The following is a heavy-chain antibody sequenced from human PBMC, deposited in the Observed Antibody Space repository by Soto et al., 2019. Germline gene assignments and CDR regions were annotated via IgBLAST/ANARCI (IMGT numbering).Heavy chain of an antibody. J-gene: IGHJ3*02. CDR1: GFTFSSYE. V-gene: IGHV3-48*03. D-gene: IGHD3-22*01. CDR3: ARESMIVVEAFDI. Sequence: GGSLRLSCAASGFTFSSYEMNWVRQAPGKGLEWVSYISSSGSTIYYAGSVKGRFTISRDNAKNSLYLQMNSLRAEDTAVYYCARESMIVVEAFDIWGQGTMVTVSS. CDR2: ISSSGSTI.